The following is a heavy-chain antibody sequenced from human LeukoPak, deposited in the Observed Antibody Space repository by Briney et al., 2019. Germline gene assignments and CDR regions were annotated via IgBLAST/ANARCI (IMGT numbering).Heavy chain of an antibody. V-gene: IGHV3-66*01. J-gene: IGHJ3*02. Sequence: GGSLRLSCAASGFTFSSYSMNWVRQAPGKGLEWVSVIYSGGSTYYADSVKGRFTISRDNSKNTLYLQMNSLRAEDTAVYYCARARSRAFDIWGQGTMVTVSS. D-gene: IGHD2-15*01. CDR1: GFTFSSYS. CDR3: ARARSRAFDI. CDR2: IYSGGST.